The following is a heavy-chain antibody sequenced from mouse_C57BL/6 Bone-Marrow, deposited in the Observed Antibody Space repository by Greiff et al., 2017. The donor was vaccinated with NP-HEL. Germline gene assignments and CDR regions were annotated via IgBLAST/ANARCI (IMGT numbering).Heavy chain of an antibody. V-gene: IGHV1-80*01. CDR2: IYPGDGDT. D-gene: IGHD2-2*01. Sequence: VKLQQSGAELVKPGASVKISCKASGYAFSSYWMNWVKERPGKGLEWIGQIYPGDGDTKYNGKFKGEATLTADKSSSTAYMQVSSLTSEDSAVYYCARVSTMVKWFAYWGQGTLVTVSA. CDR3: ARVSTMVKWFAY. CDR1: GYAFSSYW. J-gene: IGHJ3*01.